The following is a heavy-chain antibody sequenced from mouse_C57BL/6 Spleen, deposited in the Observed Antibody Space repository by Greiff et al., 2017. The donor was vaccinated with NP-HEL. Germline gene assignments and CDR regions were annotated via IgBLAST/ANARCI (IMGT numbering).Heavy chain of an antibody. Sequence: VQLQQSGAELAKPGASVKLSCKASGYTFTSYWMHWVTQRPGQGLEWIGYINPSSGYTKYNQKFKDKATLTADKSSSTAYMQLSSLTYEDSAVYYCARFPDYDLYYFDYWGQGTTLTVSS. V-gene: IGHV1-7*01. J-gene: IGHJ2*01. CDR2: INPSSGYT. D-gene: IGHD2-4*01. CDR3: ARFPDYDLYYFDY. CDR1: GYTFTSYW.